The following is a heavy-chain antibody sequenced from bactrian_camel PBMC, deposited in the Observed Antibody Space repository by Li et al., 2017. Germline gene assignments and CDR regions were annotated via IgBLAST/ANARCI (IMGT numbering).Heavy chain of an antibody. J-gene: IGHJ4*01. CDR2: IVADGST. CDR3: AADFRTVVAGCTFYDYTY. D-gene: IGHD6*01. V-gene: IGHV3S53*01. Sequence: HVQLVESGGGSVQPGGSLRLSCTVSGTYPSTFCMGWFRQAPGKEREGVAGIVADGSTTYADSVKGRFTVSKDTAKNTLYLQMSSLKPEDTAMYYCAADFRTVVAGCTFYDYTYWGRGTQVTVS. CDR1: GTYPSTFC.